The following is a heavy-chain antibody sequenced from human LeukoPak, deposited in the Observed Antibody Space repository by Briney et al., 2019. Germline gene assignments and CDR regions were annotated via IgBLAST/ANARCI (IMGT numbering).Heavy chain of an antibody. CDR2: INGDGSST. CDR1: GFTLSDYW. J-gene: IGHJ4*02. CDR3: ARVLRYFDR. D-gene: IGHD3-9*01. V-gene: IGHV3-74*01. Sequence: PGGSLRLSCGDSGFTLSDYWMHWVRQVPGKGLVWVSRINGDGSSTSYADSVKGRFTISRDSAKNTLHLQMNSLRAEDTAIYYCARVLRYFDRWGQGTLVTVSS.